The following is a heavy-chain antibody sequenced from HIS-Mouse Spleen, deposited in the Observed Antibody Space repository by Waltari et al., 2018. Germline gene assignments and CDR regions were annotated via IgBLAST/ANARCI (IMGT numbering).Heavy chain of an antibody. J-gene: IGHJ4*02. V-gene: IGHV4-39*07. CDR3: ARVDSSLPFDY. Sequence: QLQLQESVPGLGKPSETLSLTCTVSGGSISSSSYYWGWIRQPPGKGLEWIGSIYYSGSTYYNPSLKSRVTISVDTSKNQFSLKLSSVTAADTAVYYCARVDSSLPFDYWGQGTLVTVSS. CDR1: GGSISSSSYY. CDR2: IYYSGST. D-gene: IGHD6-13*01.